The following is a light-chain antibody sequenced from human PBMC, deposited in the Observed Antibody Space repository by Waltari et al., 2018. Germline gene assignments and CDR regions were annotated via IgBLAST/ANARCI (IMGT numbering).Light chain of an antibody. V-gene: IGLV2-8*01. J-gene: IGLJ2*01. CDR2: EVN. CDR1: SSDVGAYKY. Sequence: QSALTQPPSASGPPGQSVTISCTGTSSDVGAYKYVSWYQQHPGKAHKLMIYEVNKRPSGVPDRFSGSKSGSTASLTVAGLQAEDEGDYYCSSYAGSVLFGGGTKRTVL. CDR3: SSYAGSVL.